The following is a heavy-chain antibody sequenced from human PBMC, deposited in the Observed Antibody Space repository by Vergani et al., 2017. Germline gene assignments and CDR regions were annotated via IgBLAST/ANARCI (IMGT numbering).Heavy chain of an antibody. D-gene: IGHD6-13*01. CDR3: ARVMAAAGTYYYGMDV. Sequence: QVQLVESGGGVVQPGRSLRLSCAASGFTFSSYGMHWVRQAPGKGLEWVAVISYDGSNKYYADSVKGRFTISRDNSKNTLYLQMNSLRAEDTAVYYCARVMAAAGTYYYGMDVWGQGTTVTVSS. CDR2: ISYDGSNK. V-gene: IGHV3-30*19. J-gene: IGHJ6*02. CDR1: GFTFSSYG.